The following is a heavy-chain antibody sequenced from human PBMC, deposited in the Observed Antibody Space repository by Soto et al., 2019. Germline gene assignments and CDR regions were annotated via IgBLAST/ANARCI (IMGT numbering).Heavy chain of an antibody. CDR3: ARSIVVVTALDR. CDR2: INAGNGNT. J-gene: IGHJ5*02. V-gene: IGHV1-3*01. Sequence: ASVKVSCKASGYTFTSYAMRWVRQAPGQRPEWMGWINAGNGNTKYSQKFQGRVTITRDTSASTAYMELSSLRSEDTAVYYCARSIVVVTALDRWGQGTLVTVSS. D-gene: IGHD2-21*02. CDR1: GYTFTSYA.